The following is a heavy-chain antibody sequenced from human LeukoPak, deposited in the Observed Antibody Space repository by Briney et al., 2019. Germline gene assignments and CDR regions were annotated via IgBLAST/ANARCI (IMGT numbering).Heavy chain of an antibody. J-gene: IGHJ4*02. Sequence: ASVNFSCTASGYTFTSYGISWVRPAPGQGLEWMGWISADNGNTNYAQKLQGRVTMTTDTSTSTAYRELGSVRSDDSAVYYCARWDYGSGSYFDYWGQGTLVTVSS. V-gene: IGHV1-18*01. CDR3: ARWDYGSGSYFDY. CDR2: ISADNGNT. CDR1: GYTFTSYG. D-gene: IGHD3-10*01.